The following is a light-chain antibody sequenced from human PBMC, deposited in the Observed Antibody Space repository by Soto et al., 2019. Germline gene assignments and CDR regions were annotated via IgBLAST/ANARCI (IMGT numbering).Light chain of an antibody. V-gene: IGKV3-20*01. Sequence: EIVLTQSPGTLPLSPGDRATLSCRASHSISSTYLSGYKQKPGQAPRLLIYVASTRATGIPDRFSGSGSGTDVTLTISRLEPEDFAVYYCQQYGSSPPGYTVGQETKLEIK. CDR2: VAS. J-gene: IGKJ2*01. CDR3: QQYGSSPPGYT. CDR1: HSISSTY.